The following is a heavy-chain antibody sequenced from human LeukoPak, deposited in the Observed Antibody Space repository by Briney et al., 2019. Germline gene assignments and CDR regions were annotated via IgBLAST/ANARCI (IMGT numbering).Heavy chain of an antibody. CDR3: ARGNGGYYDSSGNFDY. CDR2: INHSGST. Sequence: SETLSLTCAVYGGSFSGYYWSWIRQPPGKGLEWSGEINHSGSTNYNPSLKSRVTISVDTSKNQFSLKLSSVTAADTAVYYCARGNGGYYDSSGNFDYWGQGTLVTVSS. J-gene: IGHJ4*02. D-gene: IGHD3-22*01. V-gene: IGHV4-34*01. CDR1: GGSFSGYY.